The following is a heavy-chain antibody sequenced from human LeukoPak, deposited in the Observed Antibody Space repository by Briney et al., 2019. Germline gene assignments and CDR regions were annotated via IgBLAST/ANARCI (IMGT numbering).Heavy chain of an antibody. CDR1: GGSISSYY. J-gene: IGHJ4*02. D-gene: IGHD2-2*01. Sequence: SETLSLTCIVSGGSISSYYWSWIRQPPGKGLEWIGYIYYSGSTYYNPSLKSRVTISVDTSKNQFSLKLSSVTAADTAVYYCARDRVEYCSSTSCYSLGFDYWGQGTLVTVSS. V-gene: IGHV4-59*12. CDR3: ARDRVEYCSSTSCYSLGFDY. CDR2: IYYSGST.